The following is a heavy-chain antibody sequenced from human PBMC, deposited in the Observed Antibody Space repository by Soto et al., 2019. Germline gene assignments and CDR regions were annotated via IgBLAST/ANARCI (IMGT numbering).Heavy chain of an antibody. J-gene: IGHJ4*02. Sequence: GGSLRLSCAASGFNFSSYAMSWVRQAPGKGLEWVSAISGSGGSTYYADSVKGRFTISRDNSKNTLYLQMNSLRAEDTAVYYCAKSENVIGSGWYYFDYWGQGTLVTVSS. CDR3: AKSENVIGSGWYYFDY. V-gene: IGHV3-23*01. CDR2: ISGSGGST. CDR1: GFNFSSYA. D-gene: IGHD6-19*01.